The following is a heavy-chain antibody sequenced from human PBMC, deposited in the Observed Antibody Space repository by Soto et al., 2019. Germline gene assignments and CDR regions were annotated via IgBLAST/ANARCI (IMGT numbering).Heavy chain of an antibody. CDR1: GGTFSSYT. CDR2: IIPILGIA. V-gene: IGHV1-69*04. CDR3: ARDLAYDSSGWYRDY. J-gene: IGHJ4*02. D-gene: IGHD6-19*01. Sequence: SVKVSCKASGGTFSSYTISWVRQAPGQGLEWMGRIIPILGIANYAQKFQGRVTITADKSTSTAYMELSSLRSEDTAVYYCARDLAYDSSGWYRDYWGQGTLVTVSS.